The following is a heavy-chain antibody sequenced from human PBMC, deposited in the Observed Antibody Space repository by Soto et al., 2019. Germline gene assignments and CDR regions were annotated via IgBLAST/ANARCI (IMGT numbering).Heavy chain of an antibody. J-gene: IGHJ4*02. CDR2: IRSKAYGGTT. D-gene: IGHD5-18*01. V-gene: IGHV3-49*03. Sequence: GESLKISCTASGFTFGDYAMSWFRQAPGKGLEWVGFIRSKAYGGTTEYAASVKGRFTISRDDSKSIAYLQMNSLKTEDTAVYYCTRNQYSYGSFDYWGQGTLVTVSS. CDR3: TRNQYSYGSFDY. CDR1: GFTFGDYA.